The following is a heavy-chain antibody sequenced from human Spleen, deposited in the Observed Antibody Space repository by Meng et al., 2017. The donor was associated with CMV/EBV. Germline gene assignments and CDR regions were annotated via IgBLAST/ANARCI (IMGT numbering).Heavy chain of an antibody. V-gene: IGHV3-30*02. D-gene: IGHD6-13*01. CDR1: GFTFTNYG. CDR3: VKDMWAAAGLSAFDA. CDR2: IRFDGNNK. Sequence: GESLKISCAASGFTFTNYGMHWVRQAPGKGLDWVAFIRFDGNNKYYVDSVEGRFTVSRDNSKNTLYLQMHSLRAEDTAVYYCVKDMWAAAGLSAFDAWGQGTMVTVSS. J-gene: IGHJ3*01.